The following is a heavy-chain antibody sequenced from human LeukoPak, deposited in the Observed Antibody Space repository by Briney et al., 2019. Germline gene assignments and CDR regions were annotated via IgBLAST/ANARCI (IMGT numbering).Heavy chain of an antibody. Sequence: SETLSLTCTASGDSIRSTTYYWGWIRQPPGRGLEWIGSIYNSGTTYYNPSLKSRITISVDTSKNQFSLKLSSVTAADTAVYYRARTGDSHLFDYWGQGTLVTVSS. D-gene: IGHD7-27*01. CDR3: ARTGDSHLFDY. J-gene: IGHJ4*02. CDR1: GDSIRSTTYY. V-gene: IGHV4-39*01. CDR2: IYNSGTT.